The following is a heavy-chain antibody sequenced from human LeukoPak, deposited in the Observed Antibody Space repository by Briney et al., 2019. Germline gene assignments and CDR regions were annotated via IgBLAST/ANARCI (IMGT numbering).Heavy chain of an antibody. CDR1: GYTFTNYG. Sequence: ASVKVSCKAFGYTFTNYGISWVRQAPGQGLEWMGWISAYNSYTNYAQKLQGRVTMTTDTSTSTAYMELRSLRSDDTAVYYCARMMTPRLYYDSSGYYYGAFDIWGQGTMVTVSS. CDR2: ISAYNSYT. CDR3: ARMMTPRLYYDSSGYYYGAFDI. V-gene: IGHV1-18*01. D-gene: IGHD3-22*01. J-gene: IGHJ3*02.